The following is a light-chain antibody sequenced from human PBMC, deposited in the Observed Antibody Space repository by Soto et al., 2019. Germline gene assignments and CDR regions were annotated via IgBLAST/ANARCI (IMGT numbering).Light chain of an antibody. J-gene: IGLJ2*01. Sequence: QSVLTQPPSVSAAPGQKVTISCSGSSSNIGNNYVSWYQQLPGTAPKLLIYENNKRPSGIPDRFSGSKSGTSATLGITGLQTGDEADYYCATWDSSLSAGVFGGGTK. CDR1: SSNIGNNY. V-gene: IGLV1-51*02. CDR2: ENN. CDR3: ATWDSSLSAGV.